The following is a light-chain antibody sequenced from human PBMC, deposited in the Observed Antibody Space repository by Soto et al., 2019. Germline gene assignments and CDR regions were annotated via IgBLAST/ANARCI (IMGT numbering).Light chain of an antibody. CDR3: CSYAGTYSVI. CDR1: SSDIGGYSF. Sequence: QSALTQPPSVSGSPGQSVTISCSGTSSDIGGYSFVSWYQQHPGNTPKLIIYDVRNRPSGVPDRFSGSNSGNTASLTISGLQAEDEADYYCCSYAGTYSVIFGGGTKLTVL. CDR2: DVR. J-gene: IGLJ2*01. V-gene: IGLV2-11*01.